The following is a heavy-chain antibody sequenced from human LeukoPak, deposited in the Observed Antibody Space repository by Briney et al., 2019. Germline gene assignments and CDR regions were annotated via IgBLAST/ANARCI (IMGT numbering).Heavy chain of an antibody. CDR1: GFTFSSYS. V-gene: IGHV3-21*01. Sequence: GGSLRLSCAASGFTFSSYSMNWVRQAPGKGLEWVSSISSSSSYIYYADSVKGRFTVSRDNAKNSLYLQMNSLRAEDTAVYYCARMWTTVTTYFDYWGQGTLVTVSS. J-gene: IGHJ4*02. CDR3: ARMWTTVTTYFDY. D-gene: IGHD4-17*01. CDR2: ISSSSSYI.